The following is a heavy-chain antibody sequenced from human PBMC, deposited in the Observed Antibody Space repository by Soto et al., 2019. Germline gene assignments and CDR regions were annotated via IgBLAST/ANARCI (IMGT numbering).Heavy chain of an antibody. V-gene: IGHV1-2*02. CDR2: LNPNSGGT. CDR1: GYTFTGYY. J-gene: IGHJ6*02. D-gene: IGHD3-3*01. CDR3: VGESDFLSYYGMDV. Sequence: QVPLVQSGAEVKKPGASLKVSCKASGYTFTGYYMHWVRQAPGQGLEWMGWLNPNSGGTNYAQKLQGRVTMTMETSFSSAYTELSRLRSDDTAVYYCVGESDFLSYYGMDVWGQGTTVTVS.